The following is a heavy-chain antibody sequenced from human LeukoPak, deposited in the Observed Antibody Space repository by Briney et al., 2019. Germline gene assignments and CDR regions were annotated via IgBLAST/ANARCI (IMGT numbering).Heavy chain of an antibody. CDR1: GFSFGSYS. V-gene: IGHV3-21*01. Sequence: RPGGSLRLSCAASGFSFGSYSMNWVRQAPGKGLEWVSSISSTSRSSYIFYAESVEGRFTISRDNAKNSLYLQMNSLRAEDTAVYYCARDRSAAFGGVQFDYWGQGTLVTVSS. CDR2: ISSTSRSSYI. J-gene: IGHJ4*02. CDR3: ARDRSAAFGGVQFDY. D-gene: IGHD3-16*01.